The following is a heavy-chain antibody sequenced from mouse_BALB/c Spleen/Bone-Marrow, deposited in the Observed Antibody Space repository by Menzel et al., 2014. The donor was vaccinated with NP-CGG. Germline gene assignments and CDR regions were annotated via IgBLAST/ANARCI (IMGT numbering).Heavy chain of an antibody. J-gene: IGHJ4*01. Sequence: LQESGSELVRPGASVKLSCKASGYTFTSYWMHWVKQRHGQGLEWIGNIYPGSGSTNYDEKFKSKGTPTVDTSSSTAYMHLSSLTSEDSAVYYCTRDQVRRGYYYAMDYWGQGTSVTVSS. CDR3: TRDQVRRGYYYAMDY. CDR1: GYTFTSYW. CDR2: IYPGSGST. D-gene: IGHD2-14*01. V-gene: IGHV1S22*01.